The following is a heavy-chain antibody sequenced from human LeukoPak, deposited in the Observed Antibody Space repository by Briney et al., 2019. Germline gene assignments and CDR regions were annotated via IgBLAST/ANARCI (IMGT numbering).Heavy chain of an antibody. CDR2: ISVSGFST. CDR3: AKNHDSNTYHTDDAFDV. Sequence: PGGSLRLSCAASGFSFSSTWMNWVRQAPGKGLEWVSVISVSGFSTYYADSVKGRFTISRDTSKNTLYLQMNSLRAEDTAVYYCAKNHDSNTYHTDDAFDVWGQGTMVTVSS. J-gene: IGHJ3*01. V-gene: IGHV3-23*01. D-gene: IGHD2/OR15-2a*01. CDR1: GFSFSSTW.